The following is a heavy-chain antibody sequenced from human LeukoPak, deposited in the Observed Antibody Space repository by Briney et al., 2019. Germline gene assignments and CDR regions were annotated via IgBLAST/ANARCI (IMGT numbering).Heavy chain of an antibody. D-gene: IGHD6-19*01. V-gene: IGHV3-48*04. CDR1: GFTFNTYR. CDR3: ARVAVAGTDY. J-gene: IGHJ4*02. CDR2: IDSSSTTI. Sequence: GGSLRLSCAASGFTFNTYRMNWVRQAPGKGLEWVSFIDSSSTTIYYADSVKGRFTISRDNAKNTLYLQMNSLRAEDTAVYYCARVAVAGTDYWGQGTLVTVSS.